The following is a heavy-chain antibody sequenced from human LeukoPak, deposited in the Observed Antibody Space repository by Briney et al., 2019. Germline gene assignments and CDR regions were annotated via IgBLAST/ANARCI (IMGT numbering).Heavy chain of an antibody. D-gene: IGHD1-1*01. CDR2: INHSGST. CDR1: GGSFSGYY. V-gene: IGHV4-34*01. Sequence: PSETLSLTCAVYGGSFSGYYWSWIRQPPGKGLEWIGEINHSGSTNYNPSLKSRVTISVDTSKNQFSLKLSSVTAADTAVYYCARYNGSNFDYWGQGTLVTVSS. CDR3: ARYNGSNFDY. J-gene: IGHJ4*02.